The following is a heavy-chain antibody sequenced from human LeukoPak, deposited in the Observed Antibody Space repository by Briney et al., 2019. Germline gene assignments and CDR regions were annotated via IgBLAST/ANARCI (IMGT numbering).Heavy chain of an antibody. V-gene: IGHV3-21*01. J-gene: IGHJ4*02. Sequence: NPGGSLRLSCAASGFTFSSYNMIWVRQAPGKGLEWVSCISGSSNDIYYADSVKGRFTISRDNAKNSLFLQMNSLRAEDTAVYYCARADIASRPGYWGQGTLVTVSS. CDR3: ARADIASRPGY. CDR2: ISGSSNDI. D-gene: IGHD6-6*01. CDR1: GFTFSSYN.